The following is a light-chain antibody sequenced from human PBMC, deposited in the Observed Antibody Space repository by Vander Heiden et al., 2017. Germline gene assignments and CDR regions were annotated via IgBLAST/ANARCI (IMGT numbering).Light chain of an antibody. CDR1: SSNIGNNY. CDR3: GTWDNSLTAGWV. V-gene: IGLV1-51*01. Sequence: QSVFTQPPSVSAAPGQKVTISCSGSSSNIGNNYVSWYQPLPGTAPKLLIYDNSKRPSGIPDRFSGSKSGTSATLDITGLQTGDEADYYCGTWDNSLTAGWVFGGGTKLTVL. CDR2: DNS. J-gene: IGLJ3*02.